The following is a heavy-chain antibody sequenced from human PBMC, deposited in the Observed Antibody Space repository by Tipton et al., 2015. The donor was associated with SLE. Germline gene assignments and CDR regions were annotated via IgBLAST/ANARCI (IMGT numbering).Heavy chain of an antibody. CDR1: GFTFSSYS. CDR2: ISSSSSYT. CDR3: APVGVYASFDY. Sequence: SLRLSCAASGFTFSSYSMNWVRQAPGKGLEWVSYISSSSSYTNYADSVKGRFTISRDNAKNSLYLQMNSLRAEDTAVYYCAPVGVYASFDYWGQGTLVTVSS. J-gene: IGHJ4*02. V-gene: IGHV3-21*05. D-gene: IGHD2-8*01.